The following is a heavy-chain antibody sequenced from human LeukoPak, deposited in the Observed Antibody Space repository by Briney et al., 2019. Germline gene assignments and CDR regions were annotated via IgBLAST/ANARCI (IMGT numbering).Heavy chain of an antibody. J-gene: IGHJ4*02. D-gene: IGHD3-10*01. V-gene: IGHV4-59*01. CDR1: GGSISNYY. CDR3: ARAPTSMVRGVGYFDY. Sequence: SETLSLTCTVSGGSISNYYWSWIRQPPGKGLERIGYIYYSGCTNYTPSLKSRVTISVDTSKNQFSLKLSSVTAADTAVYYCARAPTSMVRGVGYFDYWGQGTLVTVSS. CDR2: IYYSGCT.